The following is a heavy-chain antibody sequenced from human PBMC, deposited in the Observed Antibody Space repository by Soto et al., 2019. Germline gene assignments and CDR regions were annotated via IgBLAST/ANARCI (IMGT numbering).Heavy chain of an antibody. CDR1: GFNFSSYT. J-gene: IGHJ4*02. CDR3: ARFTHSSTGYTSRSYFDY. Sequence: GGSLRLPCAASGFNFSSYTMNWVRQAPGKGLEWVSSISSSSTYIYYAVSVKGRFTISRDNAKNSLYLQMNSLRAEDTAVYFCARFTHSSTGYTSRSYFDYWGQGTLVTVSS. D-gene: IGHD6-13*01. CDR2: ISSSSTYI. V-gene: IGHV3-21*01.